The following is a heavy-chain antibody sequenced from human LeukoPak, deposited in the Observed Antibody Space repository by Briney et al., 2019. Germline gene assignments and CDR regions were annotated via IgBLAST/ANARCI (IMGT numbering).Heavy chain of an antibody. J-gene: IGHJ6*02. V-gene: IGHV3-11*01. Sequence: GGSLRLSCAASGFTFSDYYMSWIRQAPGKGLEWVSYISSSGSTIYYADSVKGRFTISRDNAKNSLYLQMNSLRAEDTAVYYCARGRRTPRGYSGYDGPRYYGMDVWGQGTTVTVSS. D-gene: IGHD5-12*01. CDR1: GFTFSDYY. CDR3: ARGRRTPRGYSGYDGPRYYGMDV. CDR2: ISSSGSTI.